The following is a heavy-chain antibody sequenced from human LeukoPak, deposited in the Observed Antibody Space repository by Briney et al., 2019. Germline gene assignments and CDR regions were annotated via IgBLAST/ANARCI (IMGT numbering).Heavy chain of an antibody. Sequence: SQTLSLTCTVSGGSISSGNYDWSWIRQPAGKELEWIGRIYTSGSTNYNPSLKSRVTISGDTSKNQFSLKLSSVTAADTAFYYCARVGNSGTYQFDYWGQGTLVTVSS. V-gene: IGHV4-61*02. J-gene: IGHJ4*02. CDR1: GGSISSGNYD. CDR2: IYTSGST. D-gene: IGHD1-26*01. CDR3: ARVGNSGTYQFDY.